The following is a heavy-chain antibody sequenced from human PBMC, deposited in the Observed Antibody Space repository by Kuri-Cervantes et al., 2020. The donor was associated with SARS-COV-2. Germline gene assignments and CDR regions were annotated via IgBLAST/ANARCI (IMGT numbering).Heavy chain of an antibody. J-gene: IGHJ4*02. CDR1: GGSISSGDYY. CDR2: IYYSGST. CDR3: AKDGAVAGGGIPHFDY. D-gene: IGHD6-19*01. Sequence: SETLSLTCTVSGGSISSGDYYWSWIRQPPGKGLEWIGYIYYSGSTYYNPSLKSRVTISVDTSKNQFSLKLSSVTAADTAVYYCAKDGAVAGGGIPHFDYWGQGTLVTVSS. V-gene: IGHV4-30-4*08.